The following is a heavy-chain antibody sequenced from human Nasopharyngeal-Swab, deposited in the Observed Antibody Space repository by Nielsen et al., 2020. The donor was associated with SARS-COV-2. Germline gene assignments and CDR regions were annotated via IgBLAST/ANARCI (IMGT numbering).Heavy chain of an antibody. CDR1: GFTFGDYA. CDR2: IRSKAYGGTT. Sequence: GGSLRLSCTASGFTFGDYAMSWFRQAPGKGLEWVGFIRSKAYGGTTEYAAPVKGRFTISRDDSKSIAYLQMNSLKTEDTAVYYCTRGGTTVTPGYYYYGMDVWGQGTTVTVSS. J-gene: IGHJ6*02. V-gene: IGHV3-49*03. D-gene: IGHD4-11*01. CDR3: TRGGTTVTPGYYYYGMDV.